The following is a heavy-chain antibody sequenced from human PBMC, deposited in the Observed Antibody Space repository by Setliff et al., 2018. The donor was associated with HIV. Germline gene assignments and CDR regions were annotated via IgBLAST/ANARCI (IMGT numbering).Heavy chain of an antibody. CDR1: DDSISRSNYY. D-gene: IGHD3-22*01. CDR3: ARHDNYDSSGYYNLYYFDY. V-gene: IGHV4-39*01. J-gene: IGHJ4*02. CDR2: IFFSGSA. Sequence: PSETLSLTCTVSDDSISRSNYYWGWLRQPPGKGLEWIGSIFFSGSAYYNPSLQSRVTISADTSKDQFSLKLTSSTAADTAVYYCARHDNYDSSGYYNLYYFDYWGQGTLVTVSS.